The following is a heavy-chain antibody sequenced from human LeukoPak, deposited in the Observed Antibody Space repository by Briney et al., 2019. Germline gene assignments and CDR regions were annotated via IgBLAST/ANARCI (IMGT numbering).Heavy chain of an antibody. D-gene: IGHD5-18*01. Sequence: PGGSLRLSCAASGFTFSSYWMSWVRQAPGKGLEWVANIKQDGSEKYYVDSGKGRFTISRDNAKNSLYLQMNSLRAEDTAVYYWARVGKVDTANYWGQEPWSPSPQ. CDR1: GFTFSSYW. CDR3: ARVGKVDTANY. J-gene: IGHJ4*01. V-gene: IGHV3-7*04. CDR2: IKQDGSEK.